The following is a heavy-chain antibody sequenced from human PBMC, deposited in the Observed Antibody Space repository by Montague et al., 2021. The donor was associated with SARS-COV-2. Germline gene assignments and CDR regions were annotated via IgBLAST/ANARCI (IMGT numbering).Heavy chain of an antibody. CDR2: IYHSGST. J-gene: IGHJ4*02. CDR3: ARDVRYYDFWSGRAQTSPDY. Sequence: SETLSLTCTVSGYSISSGYYWGWIRQPPGKGLEWIGSIYHSGSTXYNPSLKSRVTISVDTSKNQFSLKLSSVTAAHTAVYYCARDVRYYDFWSGRAQTSPDYWGQGTLVTVSS. D-gene: IGHD3-3*01. V-gene: IGHV4-38-2*02. CDR1: GYSISSGYY.